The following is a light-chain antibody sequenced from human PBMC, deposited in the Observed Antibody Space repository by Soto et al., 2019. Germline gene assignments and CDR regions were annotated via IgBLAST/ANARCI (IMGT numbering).Light chain of an antibody. V-gene: IGKV1-39*01. J-gene: IGKJ1*01. CDR3: MQALQTQT. Sequence: DIQMTQSPPSLTASVGDRVTITCRASQSVSTYLNWYQQKPGKAPTLLISLISRRQSGVPSRFSGSGSGTDFTLKISRVEAEDVGVYYCMQALQTQTFGQGTKVDI. CDR1: QSVSTY. CDR2: LIS.